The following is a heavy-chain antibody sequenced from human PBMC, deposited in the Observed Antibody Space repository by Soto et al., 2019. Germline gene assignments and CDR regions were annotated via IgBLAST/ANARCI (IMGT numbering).Heavy chain of an antibody. V-gene: IGHV3-23*01. CDR1: GFSFGSYV. J-gene: IGHJ4*02. D-gene: IGHD7-27*01. CDR3: AKSTGNGWGPKMFDS. CDR2: ISGSGDIT. Sequence: EVQLLESGGGLAQPGGSLRLSCAASGFSFGSYVMSWVRQASGKGLEWVSGISGSGDITYYADSVKGRLTVSRDNSKNTLYLQINSLTDEDTAIYYCAKSTGNGWGPKMFDSWGQGTLVTVSS.